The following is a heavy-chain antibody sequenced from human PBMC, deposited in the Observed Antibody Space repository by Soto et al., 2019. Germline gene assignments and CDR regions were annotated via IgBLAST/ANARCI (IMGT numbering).Heavy chain of an antibody. CDR1: GFTFSSYD. J-gene: IGHJ4*02. CDR2: IGTAGDT. CDR3: ARSIAARPFAFDS. V-gene: IGHV3-13*01. Sequence: EVQLVESGGGLVQPGGSLRLSCAASGFTFSSYDMHWVRQATGKGLEWVSAIGTAGDTYYPGSVKGRFTISRENAKNSLYLQMNSLRDEDTDVYYCARSIAARPFAFDSWGQGTLVTVSS. D-gene: IGHD6-6*01.